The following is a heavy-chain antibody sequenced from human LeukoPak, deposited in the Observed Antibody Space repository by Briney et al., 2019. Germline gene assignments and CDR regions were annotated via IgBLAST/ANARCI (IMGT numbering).Heavy chain of an antibody. CDR3: ARGRDGRFFDY. D-gene: IGHD5-24*01. Sequence: GGSLRLSCAVSGLTFRSYWMSWVRQAPGKGLEWVANINQDGSEKYFVDSVKGRFTTSRDNAKNSLHLQMNTLRAEDTAVYYCARGRDGRFFDYWGQGTLVTVSS. J-gene: IGHJ4*02. V-gene: IGHV3-7*01. CDR1: GLTFRSYW. CDR2: INQDGSEK.